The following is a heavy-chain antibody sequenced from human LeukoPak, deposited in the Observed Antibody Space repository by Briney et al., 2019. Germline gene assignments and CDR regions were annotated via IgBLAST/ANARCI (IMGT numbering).Heavy chain of an antibody. Sequence: SETLSLTCAVSGGSISSGGYSWSWIRQPPGKGLEWIGYIYHSGSTYCNPSLKSRVTISVDRSKNQFSLKLSSVTAADTAVYYCARGTPELWFGDYYFDYWGQGTLVTVSS. V-gene: IGHV4-30-2*01. CDR3: ARGTPELWFGDYYFDY. CDR1: GGSISSGGYS. J-gene: IGHJ4*02. D-gene: IGHD3-10*01. CDR2: IYHSGST.